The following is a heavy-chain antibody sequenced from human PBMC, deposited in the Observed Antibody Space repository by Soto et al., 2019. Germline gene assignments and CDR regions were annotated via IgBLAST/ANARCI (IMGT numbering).Heavy chain of an antibody. CDR3: ARHSVIAARPLVWFDP. CDR1: GYTFTSYG. J-gene: IGHJ5*02. V-gene: IGHV1-18*01. Sequence: QVQLVQSGAEVKKPGASVKVSCKASGYTFTSYGISWVRQAPGQGLEWMGWSSAYNGNTNYAQRHQGRVTMTTDTSTSTAFMELRSLRSDETAVYYCARHSVIAARPLVWFDPWGQGTLVTVSS. CDR2: SSAYNGNT. D-gene: IGHD6-6*01.